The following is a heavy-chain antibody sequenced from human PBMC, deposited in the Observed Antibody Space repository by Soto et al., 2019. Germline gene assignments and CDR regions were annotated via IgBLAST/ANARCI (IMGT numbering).Heavy chain of an antibody. J-gene: IGHJ6*02. CDR1: GDSISPYY. Sequence: SETLSLTCIVSGDSISPYYWTWIRQPPGKGLEWIGYIYYSGSTYYNPSLKSRVTISVDTSKNQLSLKTEDTAVYYCTSTIFGVVIPGGYYYGMDVWGQGTTVTVSS. D-gene: IGHD3-3*01. CDR2: IYYSGST. V-gene: IGHV4-59*06. CDR3: TSTIFGVVIPGGYYYGMDV.